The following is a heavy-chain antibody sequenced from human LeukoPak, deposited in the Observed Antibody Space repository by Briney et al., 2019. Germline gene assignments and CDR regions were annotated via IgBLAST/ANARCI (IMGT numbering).Heavy chain of an antibody. CDR1: GGSISSYY. CDR2: IYYSGST. V-gene: IGHV4-59*08. Sequence: SETLSLTCTVSGGSISSYYWSWIRQPPGKGLEWIGYIYYSGSTNYNPSLKSRVTISVDTSKNQFSLKLSSVTAADTAVYYCARLYYDSSGYYPPGFDYWGQGTLVTVSS. D-gene: IGHD3-22*01. CDR3: ARLYYDSSGYYPPGFDY. J-gene: IGHJ4*02.